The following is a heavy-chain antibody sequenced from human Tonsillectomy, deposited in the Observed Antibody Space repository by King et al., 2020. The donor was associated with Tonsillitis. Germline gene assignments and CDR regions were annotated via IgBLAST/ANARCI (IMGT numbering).Heavy chain of an antibody. D-gene: IGHD6-13*01. CDR3: ARGIAAAGTVMGY. Sequence: VQLVESGGGLIQPGGSLRLSCAASGFTVSSNYMSWVRQAPGKGLERVSVIYTGGSTYYADSVKGRFTISRDNSKNTLSLQMNSLRAEDTAVYYCARGIAAAGTVMGYWGQGTLVTVSS. J-gene: IGHJ4*02. V-gene: IGHV3-53*01. CDR2: IYTGGST. CDR1: GFTVSSNY.